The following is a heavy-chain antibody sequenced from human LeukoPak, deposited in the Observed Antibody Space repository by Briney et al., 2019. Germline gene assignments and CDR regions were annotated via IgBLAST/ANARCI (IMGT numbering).Heavy chain of an antibody. D-gene: IGHD2-2*01. V-gene: IGHV3-15*01. Sequence: GGSLRLSCAASGFTFSNAWMSWVRQAPGKGLEWVGRIKSKTDGGPTDYAAPVKGRFTISRDDSKNTLYLQMGSLRPEDMGVYYCARDLAGTAAPDAFDVWGQGTLVTVSS. CDR1: GFTFSNAW. J-gene: IGHJ3*01. CDR2: IKSKTDGGPT. CDR3: ARDLAGTAAPDAFDV.